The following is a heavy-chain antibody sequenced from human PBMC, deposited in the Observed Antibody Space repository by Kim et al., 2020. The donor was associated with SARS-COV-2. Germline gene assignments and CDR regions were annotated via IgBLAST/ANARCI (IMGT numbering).Heavy chain of an antibody. CDR3: ARVRDYDFWSGYQYYFDY. J-gene: IGHJ4*02. CDR2: INAGNGNT. D-gene: IGHD3-3*01. CDR1: GYTFTSYA. Sequence: ASVKVSCKASGYTFTSYAMHWVRQAPGQRLEWMGWINAGNGNTKYSQKFQGRVTITRDTSASTAYMELSSLRSEDTAVYYCARVRDYDFWSGYQYYFDYWGQGTLVTVSS. V-gene: IGHV1-3*01.